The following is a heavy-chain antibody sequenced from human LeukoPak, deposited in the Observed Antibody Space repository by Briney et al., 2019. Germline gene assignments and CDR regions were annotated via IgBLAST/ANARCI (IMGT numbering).Heavy chain of an antibody. J-gene: IGHJ6*03. V-gene: IGHV1-2*02. CDR2: INPNSGGT. Sequence: ASVKVSCKASGYTFSGYYIHWVRQAPGQGLEWMGWINPNSGGTNYAQKFQGRVTMTRDTSISTAYMELSRLRSDDTAVYYCARAKTTYYYYYMDVWGKGTTVTVSS. CDR3: ARAKTTYYYYYMDV. CDR1: GYTFSGYY. D-gene: IGHD1-1*01.